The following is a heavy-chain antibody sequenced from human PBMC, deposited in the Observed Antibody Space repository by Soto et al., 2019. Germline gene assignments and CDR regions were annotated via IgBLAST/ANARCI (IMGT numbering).Heavy chain of an antibody. J-gene: IGHJ5*02. V-gene: IGHV1-18*01. CDR2: ISAYNGNT. Sequence: GASVKVSCKASGYTFTSYGISWVRQAPGQGLEWMGWISAYNGNTNYAQKLQGRVTMTTDTSTSTAYMELRSLRSDDTAVYYCARDGGYRAWEFWADLNWFDPWGQGTLVTVSS. CDR3: ARDGGYRAWEFWADLNWFDP. CDR1: GYTFTSYG. D-gene: IGHD5-12*01.